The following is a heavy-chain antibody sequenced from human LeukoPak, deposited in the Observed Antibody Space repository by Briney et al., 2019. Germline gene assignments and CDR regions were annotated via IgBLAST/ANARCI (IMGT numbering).Heavy chain of an antibody. D-gene: IGHD1-26*01. CDR3: ARFKGGTGFDY. CDR2: ISSSGKA. CDR1: GVSITTTDFD. Sequence: SETLSLTCAVSGVSITTTDFDWAWIRQPPGQGFEWIATISSSGKAYYYPSLMSRVTISVDTSKNQFSLDVTSVTAADTGLFYCARFKGGTGFDYWGRGILVIVS. V-gene: IGHV4-39*01. J-gene: IGHJ4*02.